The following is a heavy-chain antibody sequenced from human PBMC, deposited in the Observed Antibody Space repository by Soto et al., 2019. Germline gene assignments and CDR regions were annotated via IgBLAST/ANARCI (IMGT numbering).Heavy chain of an antibody. D-gene: IGHD1-26*01. CDR2: IGPYGTNA. CDR3: ASGWDTDVDFQCGY. CDR1: GYTFTTYG. V-gene: IGHV1-18*01. J-gene: IGHJ4*02. Sequence: ASVKVSCKASGYTFTTYGIAWVRQAPGQGLEWMGWIGPYGTNARYSERVRARRTMTTDISTRTAHMELRSLSSDDTAVYYCASGWDTDVDFQCGYWGKGTLVTVSS.